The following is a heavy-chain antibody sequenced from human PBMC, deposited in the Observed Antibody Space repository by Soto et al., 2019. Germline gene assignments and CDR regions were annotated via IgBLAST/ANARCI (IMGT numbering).Heavy chain of an antibody. Sequence: SVKVSCKASGGTFSSYAISWVRQAPGQGLEWMGGTIPTFGTANYAQKFQGRVTITADESTSTAYMELSSLRSEDTAVYYCAIRPNYYDSSGGRPYYFDYWGQGTLVTVSS. D-gene: IGHD3-22*01. J-gene: IGHJ4*02. CDR1: GGTFSSYA. CDR3: AIRPNYYDSSGGRPYYFDY. V-gene: IGHV1-69*13. CDR2: TIPTFGTA.